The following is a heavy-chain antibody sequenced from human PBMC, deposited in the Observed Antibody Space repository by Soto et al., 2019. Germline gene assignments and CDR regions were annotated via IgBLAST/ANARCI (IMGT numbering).Heavy chain of an antibody. J-gene: IGHJ4*02. CDR1: GFTFSSYA. V-gene: IGHV3-30*18. CDR3: VKYARYYDFWSGYSSDYYFDY. D-gene: IGHD3-3*01. Sequence: PGGSLRLSCAASGFTFSSYAMHWVRQAPGKGLEWVAVISNDGSNKYYADYAKGGCTISRDNAKTTLYLQMKILRAENTAVYYCVKYARYYDFWSGYSSDYYFDYWGQGTLVTVPS. CDR2: ISNDGSNK.